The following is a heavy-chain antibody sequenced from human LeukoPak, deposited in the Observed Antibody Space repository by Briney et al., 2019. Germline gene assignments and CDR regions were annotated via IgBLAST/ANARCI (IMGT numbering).Heavy chain of an antibody. CDR2: ISGSGGST. D-gene: IGHD4-17*01. CDR3: ARDYDYGDYPGY. Sequence: GGSLRLSCAASGFTFSSYAMSWVRQAPGKGLEWVSAISGSGGSTYYADSVKGRFTISRDNSKNTLYLQMNSLRAEDTAVYYCARDYDYGDYPGYWGQGTLVTVSS. CDR1: GFTFSSYA. V-gene: IGHV3-23*01. J-gene: IGHJ4*02.